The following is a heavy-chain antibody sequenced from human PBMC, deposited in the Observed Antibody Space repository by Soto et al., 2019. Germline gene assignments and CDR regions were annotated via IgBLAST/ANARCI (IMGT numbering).Heavy chain of an antibody. Sequence: PGGSLRLSCAASGFTFNNAWMSWVRQAPGKGLEWVGRIKSKTDGGTTDYAAPVKGRFTISRDDSKNTLYLQMNSLKTEDTAVYSCTTGLGQQLVPFDYWGQGTLVTVSS. V-gene: IGHV3-15*01. D-gene: IGHD6-13*01. CDR3: TTGLGQQLVPFDY. J-gene: IGHJ4*02. CDR2: IKSKTDGGTT. CDR1: GFTFNNAW.